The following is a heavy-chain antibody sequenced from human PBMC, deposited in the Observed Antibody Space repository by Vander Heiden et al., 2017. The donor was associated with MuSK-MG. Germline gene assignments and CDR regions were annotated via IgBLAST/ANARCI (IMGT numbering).Heavy chain of an antibody. V-gene: IGHV4-39*01. Sequence: QLQLQESGPGLVKPSETLSLTCTVSGGSISNFYWGWIRQPPGKGLEWIGNIHYSGSTYYNPSLKSRLTISVDTSKNQVSLKLSSVTAADTAIYYCVTYVTSPSTHSLFDSWGQGTLVTVSS. J-gene: IGHJ4*01. CDR2: IHYSGST. CDR1: GGSISNFY. CDR3: VTYVTSPSTHSLFDS. D-gene: IGHD3-10*02.